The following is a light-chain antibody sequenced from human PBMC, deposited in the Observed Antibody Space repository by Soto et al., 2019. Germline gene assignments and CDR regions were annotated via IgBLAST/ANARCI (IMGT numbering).Light chain of an antibody. CDR2: YAC. J-gene: IGKJ2*01. Sequence: DIQMTQSPSTLSASVGDRVTITCRASQSISSWLAWYQQKPWKAPKLLIYYACSLESGVPSRFSGSGSVTEFTLNISSLQPDDFATYYCQQYNSYPYTFGEGTKLEIK. V-gene: IGKV1-5*01. CDR1: QSISSW. CDR3: QQYNSYPYT.